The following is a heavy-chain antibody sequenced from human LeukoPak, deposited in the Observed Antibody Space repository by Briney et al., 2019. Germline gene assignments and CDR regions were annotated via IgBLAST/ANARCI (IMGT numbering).Heavy chain of an antibody. CDR1: GFPFSTSA. D-gene: IGHD3-10*01. J-gene: IGHJ5*02. CDR2: IVGSEGST. CDR3: ASYFGRS. V-gene: IGHV3-23*01. Sequence: PGGSLRLSCAASGFPFSTSAMNWVRQAPGKGLEWVSVIVGSEGSTYYADSVKGRFTISRDTFRNTLYLQMNNLRAEDTAVYYCASYFGRSWGQGTLVTVSS.